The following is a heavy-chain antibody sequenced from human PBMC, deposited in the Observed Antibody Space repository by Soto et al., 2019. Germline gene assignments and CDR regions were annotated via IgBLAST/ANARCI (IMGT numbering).Heavy chain of an antibody. J-gene: IGHJ6*02. V-gene: IGHV4-31*03. CDR2: IYYSGST. CDR3: ARIAAVGSSRYYYYGMDV. CDR1: GGSISSGGYY. D-gene: IGHD6-13*01. Sequence: SETLSLTCTVSGGSISSGGYYWSWIRQPPGKGLEWIGYIYYSGSTYYNPSLKSRVTISVDTSKDQFSLKLSSVTAADTAVYYCARIAAVGSSRYYYYGMDVWGQGTTVTVSS.